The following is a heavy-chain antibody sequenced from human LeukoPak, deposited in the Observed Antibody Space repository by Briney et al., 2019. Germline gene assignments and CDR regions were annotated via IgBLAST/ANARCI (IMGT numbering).Heavy chain of an antibody. CDR1: GFTFDDYA. V-gene: IGHV3-9*01. D-gene: IGHD3-9*01. J-gene: IGHJ4*02. Sequence: GGSLRLSCAASGFTFDDYAMHWVRQAPGKGLEWVSGISWNSGSIGYADSVKGRFTISRDNAKNSLYLQMNSLRAEDTALYYCAKGSYYDILTGCFDYWGQGTLVTVSS. CDR3: AKGSYYDILTGCFDY. CDR2: ISWNSGSI.